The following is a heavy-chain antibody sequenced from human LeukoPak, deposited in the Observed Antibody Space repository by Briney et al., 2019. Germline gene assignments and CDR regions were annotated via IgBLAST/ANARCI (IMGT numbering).Heavy chain of an antibody. J-gene: IGHJ4*02. CDR3: ARHAGSYAFIDY. Sequence: NPSETLSLTCTVSGGSISSYYWSWIRQPPGKGLEWIGYIYYSGSTNYNPSLKSRVTISVDTSKNQFSLKLSSVTAADTAVYYCARHAGSYAFIDYWGQGTLVTVSS. CDR2: IYYSGST. D-gene: IGHD2-2*01. CDR1: GGSISSYY. V-gene: IGHV4-59*08.